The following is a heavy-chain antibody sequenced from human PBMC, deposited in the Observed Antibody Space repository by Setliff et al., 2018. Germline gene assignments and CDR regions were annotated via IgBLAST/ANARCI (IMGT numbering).Heavy chain of an antibody. Sequence: PSETLSLTCAVSGYSISSGYYWGWIRQPPGKGLEWIGSIYHSGSTYYNPSLKSRVTISVDTSKSQFSLKLSSVTAADTAVYYCARQSHYYDSSGLDYWGQGTLVTVSS. V-gene: IGHV4-38-2*01. CDR2: IYHSGST. D-gene: IGHD3-22*01. J-gene: IGHJ4*02. CDR1: GYSISSGYY. CDR3: ARQSHYYDSSGLDY.